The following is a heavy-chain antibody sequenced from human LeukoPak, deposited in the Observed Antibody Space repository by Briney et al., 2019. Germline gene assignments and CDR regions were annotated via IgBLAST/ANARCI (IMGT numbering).Heavy chain of an antibody. J-gene: IGHJ3*02. CDR3: ARDPNGDYIGAFDM. D-gene: IGHD4-17*01. CDR1: GSSFSAYA. CDR2: IRGSGVNT. V-gene: IGHV3-23*01. Sequence: GGSLRLSRTASGSSFSAYAMMWVRQAPGKGPEWVSAIRGSGVNTYYADSVKGRFTISRVNSKYTLFLQMNSLRAEDTAVYYCARDPNGDYIGAFDMWGPGTMVTVSS.